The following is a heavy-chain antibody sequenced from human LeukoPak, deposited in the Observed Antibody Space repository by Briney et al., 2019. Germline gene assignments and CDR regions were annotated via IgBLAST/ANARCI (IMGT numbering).Heavy chain of an antibody. CDR2: IEQDGGEK. D-gene: IGHD2-15*01. J-gene: IGHJ4*02. CDR1: GFTFSNYW. V-gene: IGHV3-7*04. Sequence: GGSLRLSCAASGFTFSNYWMNWVRQAPGKGLEWVVNIEQDGGEKNYVDSVKGRFTISRDNAKNSLYLQMNSLRAEDTAVYYCAGGLGWFIDYWGQGTLVTVSS. CDR3: AGGLGWFIDY.